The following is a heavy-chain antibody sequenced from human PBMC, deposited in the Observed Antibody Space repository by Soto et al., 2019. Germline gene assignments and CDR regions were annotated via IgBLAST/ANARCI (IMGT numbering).Heavy chain of an antibody. V-gene: IGHV4-34*01. CDR3: ARGGITGTTDYYYYMDV. J-gene: IGHJ6*03. Sequence: QVQLQQWGAGLLKPSETLSLTCAVYGGSFSGYYWSWIRQPPGKGLEWIGEINHSGSTNYNPSLKSRVTISVDASKNQFSLKLSSVTAADTAVYSCARGGITGTTDYYYYMDVWGKGTTVTVSS. CDR1: GGSFSGYY. D-gene: IGHD1-7*01. CDR2: INHSGST.